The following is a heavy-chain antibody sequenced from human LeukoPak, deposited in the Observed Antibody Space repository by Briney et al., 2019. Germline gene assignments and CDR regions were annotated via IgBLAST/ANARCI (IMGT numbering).Heavy chain of an antibody. CDR3: ARGVFIAAAQYGY. CDR2: IYYSGTT. CDR1: GGSISSYY. Sequence: SETLSLTCTVSGGSISSYYWSWIRQPPGKGLEWIGYIYYSGTTNYNPSLKSRVTISVDTSKIQFCLKLSSVTAADTAVYYGARGVFIAAAQYGYWGQGSLVTVSS. D-gene: IGHD6-13*01. V-gene: IGHV4-59*01. J-gene: IGHJ4*02.